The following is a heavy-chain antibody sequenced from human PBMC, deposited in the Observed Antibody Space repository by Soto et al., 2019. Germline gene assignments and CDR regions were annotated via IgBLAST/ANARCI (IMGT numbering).Heavy chain of an antibody. V-gene: IGHV3-23*01. Sequence: DVQLLESGGGLVQPGGSLRLSCAASGFTFSNYAMSWVRQAPGKGVEWVSGISASGYSTYYADSVKGRFTISRDSSENTLFLQMNSLXAXXXXXXXXXXDPNGDYVGGFEFWGQGTXVXX. CDR3: XXDPNGDYVGGFEF. J-gene: IGHJ3*01. D-gene: IGHD4-17*01. CDR1: GFTFSNYA. CDR2: ISASGYST.